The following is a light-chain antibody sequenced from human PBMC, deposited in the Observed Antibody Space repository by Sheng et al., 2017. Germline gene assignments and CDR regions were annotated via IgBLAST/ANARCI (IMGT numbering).Light chain of an antibody. V-gene: IGLV2-14*01. CDR3: SSYTSSSTYV. J-gene: IGLJ1*01. CDR1: SSDVGVIT. CDR2: DVS. Sequence: QSALTQPASVSGSPGQSITISCTGTSSDVGVITMSPVPTAPRQAPKLMIYDVSKRPSGVSNRFSGSKSGNTASLTISGLQAEDEADYYCSSYTSSSTYVFGTGTKVTV.